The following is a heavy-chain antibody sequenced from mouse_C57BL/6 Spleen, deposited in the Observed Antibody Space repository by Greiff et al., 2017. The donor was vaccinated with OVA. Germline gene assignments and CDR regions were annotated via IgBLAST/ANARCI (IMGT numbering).Heavy chain of an antibody. J-gene: IGHJ4*01. CDR1: GYTFTSYW. CDR3: ARSDGSSYVGYYAMDY. V-gene: IGHV1-72*01. CDR2: IDPNSGGT. D-gene: IGHD1-1*01. Sequence: QVQLQQSGAELVKPGASVKLSCKASGYTFTSYWMHWVKQRPGRGLEWIGRIDPNSGGTKYNEKFKSKATLTVDKPSSTAYMQLSSLTSEDSAVYYCARSDGSSYVGYYAMDYWGQGTSVTVSS.